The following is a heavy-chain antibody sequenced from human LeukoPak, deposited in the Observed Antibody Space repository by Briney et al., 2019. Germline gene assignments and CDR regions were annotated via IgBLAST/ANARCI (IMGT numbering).Heavy chain of an antibody. Sequence: ASVKVSCKASGGTFGSYTISWVRQAPGQGLEWMGRIIPILGIANYAQKFQGRVTITADKSTSTAYMELSGLRSEDTAVYYCARGRLSQAYCGGDCYSGEYWYFDLWGRGTLVTVSS. CDR2: IIPILGIA. CDR1: GGTFGSYT. J-gene: IGHJ2*01. D-gene: IGHD2-21*01. CDR3: ARGRLSQAYCGGDCYSGEYWYFDL. V-gene: IGHV1-69*02.